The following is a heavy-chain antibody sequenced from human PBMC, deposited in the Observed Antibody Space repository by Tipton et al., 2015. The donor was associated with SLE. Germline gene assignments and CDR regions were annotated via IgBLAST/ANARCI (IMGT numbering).Heavy chain of an antibody. D-gene: IGHD3-3*01. CDR2: IRHDGGEQ. J-gene: IGHJ6*02. V-gene: IGHV3-7*04. Sequence: SLRLSCAASKFTFSSYWMTWVRQAPGKGLEWVANIRHDGGEQYYVDSVGDRFTISRDNAKNSVFLQMKSLRVEDTAVYYCARGFWSDYLSNYYYYYGMDVWGPGTTVTVSS. CDR3: ARGFWSDYLSNYYYYYGMDV. CDR1: KFTFSSYW.